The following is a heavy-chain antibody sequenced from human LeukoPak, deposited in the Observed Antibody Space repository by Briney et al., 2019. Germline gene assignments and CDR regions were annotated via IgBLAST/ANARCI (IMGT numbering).Heavy chain of an antibody. CDR1: GGSISSYS. Sequence: PSETLSLTCTVSGGSISSYSWNWIRQPAGKGLEWIGRIYTSGSPSYNPSLKSRLTLSVDTSKNQFSLKLSSVTAADTAVYYCARGAAVSGYFDYWGQGTLVTVSS. CDR3: ARGAAVSGYFDY. J-gene: IGHJ4*02. D-gene: IGHD6-19*01. V-gene: IGHV4-4*07. CDR2: IYTSGSP.